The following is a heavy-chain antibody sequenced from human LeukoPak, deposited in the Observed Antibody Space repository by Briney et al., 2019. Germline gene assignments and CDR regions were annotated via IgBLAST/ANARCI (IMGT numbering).Heavy chain of an antibody. CDR3: AKSVVSGNYRGLDC. CDR1: GFTFSDYA. CDR2: MCGSGYNT. Sequence: GGSLRLSCAASGFTFSDYAMTWVRQAPGKGLEWVSRMCGSGYNTYYADSVKGRVTISRDNSKNTLYLQMTSLRAEDTAVYYCAKSVVSGNYRGLDCWGQGTLVTVSS. V-gene: IGHV3-23*01. J-gene: IGHJ4*02. D-gene: IGHD1-26*01.